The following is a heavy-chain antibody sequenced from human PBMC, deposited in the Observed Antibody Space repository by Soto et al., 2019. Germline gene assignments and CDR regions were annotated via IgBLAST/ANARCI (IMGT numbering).Heavy chain of an antibody. V-gene: IGHV4-39*01. CDR2: IYYSGST. D-gene: IGHD3-10*01. CDR3: ARRYYGYPYCFDY. J-gene: IGHJ4*02. CDR1: GGSISSSSYY. Sequence: SETLSLTCTVSGGSISSSSYYWGWIRQPPGKGLEWIGSIYYSGSTYYNPSLKSRVTISVDTSKNQFSLKLSSVTAADTAVYYCARRYYGYPYCFDYWGQGTLVTVSS.